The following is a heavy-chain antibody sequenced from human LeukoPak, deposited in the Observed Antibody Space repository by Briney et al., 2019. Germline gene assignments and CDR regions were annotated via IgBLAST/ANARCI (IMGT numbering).Heavy chain of an antibody. CDR1: GGSISSGSYY. D-gene: IGHD2-2*02. Sequence: SETLSLTCSVSGGSISSGSYYWSWIRQPAGKGLEWIGRIYTSGSTNYNPSLKSRVTISVDTSKNQFSLKLSSGTAADTAVYYCARGIVVVPAAIEWFDPWGQGTLVTVSS. J-gene: IGHJ5*02. V-gene: IGHV4-61*02. CDR3: ARGIVVVPAAIEWFDP. CDR2: IYTSGST.